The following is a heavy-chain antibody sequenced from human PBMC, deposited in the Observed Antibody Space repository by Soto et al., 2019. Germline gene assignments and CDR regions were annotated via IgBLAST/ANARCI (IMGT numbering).Heavy chain of an antibody. D-gene: IGHD3-22*01. CDR2: IVVGSGNT. CDR1: GFTFTSSA. J-gene: IGHJ4*02. V-gene: IGHV1-58*01. Sequence: GASVKVSCKASGFTFTSSAVQWVRQARGQRLERIGWIVVGSGNTNYAQKFQERVTITRDMSTSTAYMELSSLRSEDTAVYYCAADGIDYYDSSGYPIFGYFDYWGQGTLVTVSS. CDR3: AADGIDYYDSSGYPIFGYFDY.